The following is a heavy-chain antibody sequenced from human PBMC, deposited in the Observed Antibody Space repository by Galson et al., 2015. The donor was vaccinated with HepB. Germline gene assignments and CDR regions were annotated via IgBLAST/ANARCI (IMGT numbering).Heavy chain of an antibody. CDR3: ARGPRYYYDSSGPGYFDY. J-gene: IGHJ4*02. Sequence: SLRLSCAASGFTVSSNYMSWVRQAPGKGLEWVSIIYSGTCTYYADSVRGRFTISRHNFKNTLYLQMNSLRAEDTAVYYCARGPRYYYDSSGPGYFDYWGQGTLVTVSS. CDR1: GFTVSSNY. CDR2: IYSGTCT. D-gene: IGHD3-22*01. V-gene: IGHV3-53*04.